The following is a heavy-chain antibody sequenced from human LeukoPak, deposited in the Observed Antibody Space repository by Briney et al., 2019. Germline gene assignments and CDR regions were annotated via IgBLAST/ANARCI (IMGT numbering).Heavy chain of an antibody. CDR2: INKGGTFI. Sequence: GGSLRLSCAASGFTFRDYTMNWVRQAPGKGLEWVSAINKGGTFIKYADSVKGRFIVSRDNAKNLLFLQMNSLRVEDTALYYCARSRVEAIGALDIWGQGTMVTVSS. D-gene: IGHD1-26*01. CDR1: GFTFRDYT. J-gene: IGHJ3*02. CDR3: ARSRVEAIGALDI. V-gene: IGHV3-21*01.